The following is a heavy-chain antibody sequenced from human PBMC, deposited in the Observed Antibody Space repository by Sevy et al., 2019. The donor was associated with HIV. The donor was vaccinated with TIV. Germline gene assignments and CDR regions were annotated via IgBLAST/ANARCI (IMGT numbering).Heavy chain of an antibody. CDR3: VTRKDYYDSSGYPFDY. Sequence: ASVKVSCKVSGYTLTELSMHWVRQAPGEGLEWMGGFDPEDGETIYAQNFQGRVTMTEDRSTDTAYMELSSLRSEDTAVYYCVTRKDYYDSSGYPFDYWGQGTLVTVSS. CDR2: FDPEDGET. CDR1: GYTLTELS. J-gene: IGHJ4*02. D-gene: IGHD3-22*01. V-gene: IGHV1-24*01.